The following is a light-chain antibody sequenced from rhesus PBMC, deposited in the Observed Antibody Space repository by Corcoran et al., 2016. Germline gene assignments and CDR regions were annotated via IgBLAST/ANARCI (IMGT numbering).Light chain of an antibody. CDR3: QQHNSTART. V-gene: IGKV1-66*01. J-gene: IGKJ1*01. Sequence: DIQMTQSPSSLSASVGDRVTITGRASQGINHYLRWYQQTPGKAPKPLIYYASSLETGVPSRGSGSGSGTDYTLTISRLQPEDFATYDCQQHNSTARTFGQGTKVESK. CDR2: YAS. CDR1: QGINHY.